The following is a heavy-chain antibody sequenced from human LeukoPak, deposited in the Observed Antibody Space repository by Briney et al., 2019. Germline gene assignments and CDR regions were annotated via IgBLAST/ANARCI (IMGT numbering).Heavy chain of an antibody. CDR1: GFTFSSYA. D-gene: IGHD3-3*01. CDR2: ISYDGSNK. J-gene: IGHJ4*02. Sequence: GGSLRLSCAASGFTFSSYAMHWVRQAPGKGLEWVAVISYDGSNKYYADSVKGRFTISRDNSKHTLYLQMNSLRAEDTAVYYCATIRFLEWLPNSPSDYWGQGTLVTVSS. V-gene: IGHV3-30*04. CDR3: ATIRFLEWLPNSPSDY.